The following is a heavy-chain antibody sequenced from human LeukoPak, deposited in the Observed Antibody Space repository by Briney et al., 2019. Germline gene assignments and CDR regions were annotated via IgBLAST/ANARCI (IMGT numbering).Heavy chain of an antibody. CDR1: GYTFTSYG. J-gene: IGHJ4*02. CDR3: ARDQDGYSSSWYNY. D-gene: IGHD6-13*01. Sequence: GASVKVSCKASGYTFTSYGISWVRQAPGQGLEWMGWISAYNGNTNYAQKLQGRVTMTTDTSTSTAYMELRSLRSDDTAVYYCARDQDGYSSSWYNYWGQGTLVTVSS. CDR2: ISAYNGNT. V-gene: IGHV1-18*01.